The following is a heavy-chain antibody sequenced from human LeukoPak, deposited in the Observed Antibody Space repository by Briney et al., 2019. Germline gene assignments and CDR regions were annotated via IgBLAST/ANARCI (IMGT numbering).Heavy chain of an antibody. J-gene: IGHJ5*02. V-gene: IGHV1-8*01. CDR3: ARHAKIIGFDP. CDR2: MNPNSGNT. CDR1: GYTFTSYD. Sequence: ASVEVSCKASGYTFTSYDINWARQATGQGLEWMGWMNPNSGNTGYAQKFQGRVTMTRNTSISTAYMELSSLRSEDTAVYYCARHAKIIGFDPWGQGTLVTVSS.